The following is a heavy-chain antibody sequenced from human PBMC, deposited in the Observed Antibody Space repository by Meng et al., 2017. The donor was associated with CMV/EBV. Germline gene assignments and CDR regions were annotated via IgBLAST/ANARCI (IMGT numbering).Heavy chain of an antibody. D-gene: IGHD3-3*01. Sequence: GGSLRLSCAASGFTVSSNYMSWVRQAPGKGLEWVSVIYSGGGTYYADSVKGRFTISRDNSKNTLYLQMNSLRAEDTAVYYCARGGVYYDFWSGYYYYFDYWGQGTLVTVSS. CDR1: GFTVSSNY. CDR3: ARGGVYYDFWSGYYYYFDY. CDR2: IYSGGGT. V-gene: IGHV3-66*02. J-gene: IGHJ4*02.